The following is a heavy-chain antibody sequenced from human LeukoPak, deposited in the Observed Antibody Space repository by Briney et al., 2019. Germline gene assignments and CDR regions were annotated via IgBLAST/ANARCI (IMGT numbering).Heavy chain of an antibody. CDR2: IKPDGTER. J-gene: IGHJ4*02. V-gene: IGHV3-7*01. CDR3: ARGGNSSWDY. D-gene: IGHD2-21*01. Sequence: GGSLRLSCAASGFVFSNYWMSWVRQAPGKGLEWVANIKPDGTERYCVDSLKGRFTISRDNTKNSLYLQMNSLRVEDTAVYYCARGGNSSWDYWGQGALVTVSS. CDR1: GFVFSNYW.